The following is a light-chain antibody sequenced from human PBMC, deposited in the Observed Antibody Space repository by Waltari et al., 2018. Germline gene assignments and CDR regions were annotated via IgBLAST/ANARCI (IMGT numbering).Light chain of an antibody. CDR3: SSYTSSSTYV. V-gene: IGLV2-14*01. Sequence: QSALTQPASVSGSPGQSITISCTGTSSDVGGYNYVSWYQQHPDKAPKLMIYDVSKRPSGVSNRFSGSKSGNTASLTISGHQAEDEADYYCSSYTSSSTYVFGTGTKVTVL. CDR2: DVS. CDR1: SSDVGGYNY. J-gene: IGLJ1*01.